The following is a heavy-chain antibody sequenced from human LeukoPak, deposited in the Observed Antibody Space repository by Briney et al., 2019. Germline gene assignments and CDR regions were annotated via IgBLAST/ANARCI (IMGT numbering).Heavy chain of an antibody. V-gene: IGHV1-69*06. CDR1: GGTSSSYA. J-gene: IGHJ4*02. CDR3: ATSLAARLILDY. D-gene: IGHD6-6*01. Sequence: SVKVSCKASGGTSSSYAISWVRQAPGQGLEWMGGIIPIFGTANYAQKFQGRVTITADKSTSTAYMELSSLRSEDTAVYYCATSLAARLILDYWGQGTLVTVSS. CDR2: IIPIFGTA.